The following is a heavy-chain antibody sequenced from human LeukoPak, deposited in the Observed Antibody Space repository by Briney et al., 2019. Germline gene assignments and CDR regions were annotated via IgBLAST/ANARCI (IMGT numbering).Heavy chain of an antibody. CDR2: IKQDGSEK. V-gene: IGHV3-7*05. CDR3: ASTQTFDY. CDR1: GFTFSNYW. J-gene: IGHJ4*02. Sequence: GGSLRLSSAASGFTFSNYWMSWVRQAPGKGLEWVANIKQDGSEKYYADSVKGRFTISRDNAKSSLFLQLNSLRVEDTAVYHCASTQTFDYWGQGTLVTVPS.